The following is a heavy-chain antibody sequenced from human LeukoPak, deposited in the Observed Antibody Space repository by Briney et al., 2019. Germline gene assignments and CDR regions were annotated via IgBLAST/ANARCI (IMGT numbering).Heavy chain of an antibody. D-gene: IGHD1-26*01. Sequence: SETLSLTCTVSGGSISSYYWSWIRQPPGKGLEWIGYIYYSGSTNYNPSLKSRVTISVDTSKNQFSLNLISATAADTAVYYCARLPGGYWGQGTLVIVSS. CDR3: ARLPGGY. J-gene: IGHJ4*02. CDR1: GGSISSYY. V-gene: IGHV4-59*08. CDR2: IYYSGST.